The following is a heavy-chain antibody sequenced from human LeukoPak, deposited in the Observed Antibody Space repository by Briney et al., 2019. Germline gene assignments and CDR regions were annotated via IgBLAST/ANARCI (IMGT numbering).Heavy chain of an antibody. J-gene: IGHJ4*02. V-gene: IGHV3-43*02. CDR3: AKSYSSDGGLDY. Sequence: RAGGSLRLSCAASGFTFENYAMHWVRQVPGKGLELVSLISGDGGRTYYADSVKGRFTISRDNSKNSLYLQMNSLRTEDTALYYCAKSYSSDGGLDYWGQGTLVTVSS. CDR2: ISGDGGRT. D-gene: IGHD2-21*01. CDR1: GFTFENYA.